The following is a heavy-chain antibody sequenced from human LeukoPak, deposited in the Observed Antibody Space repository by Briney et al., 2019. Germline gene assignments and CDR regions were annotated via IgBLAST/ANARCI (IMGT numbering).Heavy chain of an antibody. CDR2: ICYSGST. CDR1: GGSISSYY. V-gene: IGHV4-59*01. Sequence: SETLSLTCTVSGGSISSYYWSWIRQPPGKGLEWIGYICYSGSTNYNPSLKSRVTISVDTSKNQFSLKLSSVPAADTAVYYCARHPPVYRPYGDYAIDAYDSWGQGTMVTVSS. CDR3: ARHPPVYRPYGDYAIDAYDS. J-gene: IGHJ3*02. D-gene: IGHD4-17*01.